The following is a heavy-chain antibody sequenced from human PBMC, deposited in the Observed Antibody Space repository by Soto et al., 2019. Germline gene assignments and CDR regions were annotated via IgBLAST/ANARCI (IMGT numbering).Heavy chain of an antibody. V-gene: IGHV4-59*01. CDR3: ARAAGYDSHNWFDP. CDR1: GGSISSYY. CDR2: IYYSGST. J-gene: IGHJ5*02. Sequence: SETLSLTCTVSGGSISSYYWSWIRQPPGKGLEWIGYIYYSGSTNYNPSLKSRVTISVDTSKNQFSLKLSSVTAADTAVYYCARAAGYDSHNWFDPWGQGTLVTVSS. D-gene: IGHD3-22*01.